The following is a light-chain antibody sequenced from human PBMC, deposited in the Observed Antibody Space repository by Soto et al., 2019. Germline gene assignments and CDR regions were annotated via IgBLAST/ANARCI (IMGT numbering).Light chain of an antibody. CDR3: QQYGSSPVT. CDR2: GAS. CDR1: QSVSSSY. J-gene: IGKJ1*01. Sequence: EIVLTQSPGTLSLSPGERATLSCRASQSVSSSYLAWYQRKPGQAPRLLIYGASSRATGIPDRFSGSGSGTDFTLSISRLESEDFAVYYCQQYGSSPVTFGQGTKVEIK. V-gene: IGKV3-20*01.